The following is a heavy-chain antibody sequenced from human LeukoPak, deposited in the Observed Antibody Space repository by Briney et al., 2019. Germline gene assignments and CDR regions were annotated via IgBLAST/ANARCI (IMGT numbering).Heavy chain of an antibody. CDR3: ARVDYGLDY. CDR1: GFTFSSYD. CDR2: ISRSGITI. V-gene: IGHV3-48*03. Sequence: GGSLRLSCAASGFTFSSYDMNWVRQAPGKGLEWVSYISRSGITIYYADSVKGRFTISRDNAKNSLYLQMNSLRADDTAVYYCARVDYGLDYWGQGTLVTVSS. D-gene: IGHD4-17*01. J-gene: IGHJ4*02.